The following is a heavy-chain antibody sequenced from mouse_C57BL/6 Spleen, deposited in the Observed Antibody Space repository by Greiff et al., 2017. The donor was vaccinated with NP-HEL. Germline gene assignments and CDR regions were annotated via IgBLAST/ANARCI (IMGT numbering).Heavy chain of an antibody. CDR2: INPSSGYT. V-gene: IGHV1-7*01. Sequence: VQLQQSGAELAKPGASVKLSCKASGYTFTSYWLHWVKQRPGQGLEWIGYINPSSGYTKYNQKFKDKATLTADKSSSTAYMQLSSLTYEDSAVYYCARDLYGYDGYFDVWGTGTTVTVSS. J-gene: IGHJ1*03. CDR1: GYTFTSYW. CDR3: ARDLYGYDGYFDV. D-gene: IGHD2-2*01.